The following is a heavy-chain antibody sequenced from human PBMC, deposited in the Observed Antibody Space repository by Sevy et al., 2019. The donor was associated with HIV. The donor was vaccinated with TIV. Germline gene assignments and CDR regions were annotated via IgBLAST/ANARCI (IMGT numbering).Heavy chain of an antibody. CDR3: ARVPSADYYYYYYMDV. CDR2: VNPNSGNT. J-gene: IGHJ6*03. Sequence: ASVKVSCKASGYTFTSYDINWVRQATGQGLEWMGWVNPNSGNTGYAQKFQGRVTMTRNTSISTAYMELSSLRSEDTAVYYCARVPSADYYYYYYMDVWGKGTTVTVSS. CDR1: GYTFTSYD. V-gene: IGHV1-8*01.